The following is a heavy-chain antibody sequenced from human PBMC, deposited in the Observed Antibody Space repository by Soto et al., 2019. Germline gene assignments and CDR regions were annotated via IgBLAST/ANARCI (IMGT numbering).Heavy chain of an antibody. Sequence: PGGSLRLSGAASGFTFSTYGMHWVRQGPGKGLEWVAVIWYDGSNKYYADSVKGRFTISRDNSKNTLYLQMNSLRAEDTAVYYCARDTFMAVQLWSNFDLWGRGTLVTVSS. CDR2: IWYDGSNK. CDR1: GFTFSTYG. V-gene: IGHV3-33*01. J-gene: IGHJ2*01. D-gene: IGHD5-18*01. CDR3: ARDTFMAVQLWSNFDL.